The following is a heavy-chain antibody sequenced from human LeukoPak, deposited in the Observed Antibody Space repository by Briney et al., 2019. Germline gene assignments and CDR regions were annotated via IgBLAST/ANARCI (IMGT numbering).Heavy chain of an antibody. CDR2: LSHDGSVK. CDR1: GFTFSSHA. Sequence: PGRSLRLSCAASGFTFSSHAMHWVRQAPGKGLEWVSFLSHDGSVKYYTDSVKGRFTNSRDNSRNTLYLQMNSLGPQDTAVYYCARDISGRYSFDYWGQGTLVTVSS. D-gene: IGHD1-26*01. V-gene: IGHV3-30-3*01. CDR3: ARDISGRYSFDY. J-gene: IGHJ4*02.